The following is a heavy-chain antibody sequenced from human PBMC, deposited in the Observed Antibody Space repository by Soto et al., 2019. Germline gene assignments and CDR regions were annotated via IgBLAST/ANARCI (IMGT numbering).Heavy chain of an antibody. CDR2: IKPDESEK. CDR1: GFTFSDSW. V-gene: IGHV3-7*01. CDR3: VRGGSNYAS. D-gene: IGHD4-4*01. J-gene: IGHJ4*02. Sequence: EVQLVESGGGLVQPGGSLRLSCTASGFTFSDSWMTWVRQAPGKGLEGVARIKPDESEKKYADSVKGRCSISRDNAKNSMYLQMDSLRGEDTAVYYCVRGGSNYASWGQGTLVTVSS.